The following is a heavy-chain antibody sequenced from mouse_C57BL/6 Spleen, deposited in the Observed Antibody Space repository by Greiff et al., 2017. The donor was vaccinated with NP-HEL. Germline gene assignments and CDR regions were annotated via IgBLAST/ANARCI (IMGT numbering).Heavy chain of an antibody. J-gene: IGHJ2*01. CDR3: ARHEEASSGRLRRVYFDY. Sequence: VKLMESGAELVKPGASVKLSCKASGYTFTEYTIHWVKQRSGQGLEWIGWFYPGSGSIKYNEKFKDKATLTADKSSSTVYMELSRLTSEDSAVYFCARHEEASSGRLRRVYFDYWGQGTTLTVSS. CDR1: GYTFTEYT. D-gene: IGHD2-4*01. CDR2: FYPGSGSI. V-gene: IGHV1-62-2*01.